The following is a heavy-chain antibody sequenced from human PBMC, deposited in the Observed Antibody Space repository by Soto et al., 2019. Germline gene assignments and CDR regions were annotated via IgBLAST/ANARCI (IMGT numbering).Heavy chain of an antibody. CDR3: ARLIYVVVVPAAIRFPENWFDP. V-gene: IGHV4-31*03. CDR1: GGSISSGGYY. D-gene: IGHD2-2*02. J-gene: IGHJ5*02. Sequence: SETLSLTCTVSGGSISSGGYYWSWIRQHPGKGLEWIGYIYYSGSTYYNPSLKSRVTISVDTSKNQFSLKLSSVTAADTAVYYCARLIYVVVVPAAIRFPENWFDPWGQGTLVTVSS. CDR2: IYYSGST.